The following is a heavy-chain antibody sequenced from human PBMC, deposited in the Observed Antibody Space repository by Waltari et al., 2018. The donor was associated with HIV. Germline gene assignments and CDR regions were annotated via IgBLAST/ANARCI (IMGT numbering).Heavy chain of an antibody. CDR3: VTGYDTSGQSPTMGDY. Sequence: QVQLVQSGGEVKKPGASVKVSCKVSGYRLIELSMHWVRQAPGKGLEWMGGFEPQNDETIYAQKFQGRVTMTDDTSTDTAYMELSSLKSEDTAVYYCVTGYDTSGQSPTMGDYWGQGTLVTVSS. D-gene: IGHD3-22*01. V-gene: IGHV1-24*01. CDR1: GYRLIELS. CDR2: FEPQNDET. J-gene: IGHJ4*02.